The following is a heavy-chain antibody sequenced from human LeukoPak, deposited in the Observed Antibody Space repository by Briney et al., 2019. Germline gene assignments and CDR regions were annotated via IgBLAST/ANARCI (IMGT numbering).Heavy chain of an antibody. D-gene: IGHD1-7*01. Sequence: ASVKVSCKVSGYTLTELSMHWVRQAPGKGLEWMGGFDPEDGGTIYAQKFQGRVTMTEDTSTDTAYMELSSLRSEDTAVYYCATGGITGTIIYYYYGMDVWGQGTTVTVSS. V-gene: IGHV1-24*01. CDR2: FDPEDGGT. CDR1: GYTLTELS. CDR3: ATGGITGTIIYYYYGMDV. J-gene: IGHJ6*02.